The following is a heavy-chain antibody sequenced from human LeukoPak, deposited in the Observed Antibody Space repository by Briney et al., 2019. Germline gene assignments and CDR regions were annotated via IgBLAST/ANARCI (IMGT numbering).Heavy chain of an antibody. CDR3: AREVRTGYCPLVHDYYYIDV. Sequence: SETLSLTCTVSGGSISSSSYYWGWIRQPQGQGLEWLGSINYSGSTYYNPALKSRVTISVDTSKNQFSLKMISVTAADTAVYYCAREVRTGYCPLVHDYYYIDVWGKGTTVTVSS. J-gene: IGHJ6*03. CDR2: INYSGST. D-gene: IGHD3-9*01. V-gene: IGHV4-39*07. CDR1: GGSISSSSYY.